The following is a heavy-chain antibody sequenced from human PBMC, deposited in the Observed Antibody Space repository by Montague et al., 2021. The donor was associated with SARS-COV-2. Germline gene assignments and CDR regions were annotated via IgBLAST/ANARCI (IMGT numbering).Heavy chain of an antibody. J-gene: IGHJ6*02. CDR1: GGSFSGYY. V-gene: IGHV4-34*01. CDR2: INHSGST. D-gene: IGHD2-15*01. Sequence: SETLSLTCAVYGGSFSGYYWSWIRQPPGKGLEWIGEINHSGSTNYNPSLKSRVTISVDTSKNQFSLKLSSVTAADTAVYYCVRGPVDDNCSGGSCYSRYYYGMDVWGQGTTVTVSS. CDR3: VRGPVDDNCSGGSCYSRYYYGMDV.